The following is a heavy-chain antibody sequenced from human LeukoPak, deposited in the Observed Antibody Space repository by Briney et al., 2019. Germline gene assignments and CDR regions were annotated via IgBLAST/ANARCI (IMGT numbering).Heavy chain of an antibody. CDR2: IKEDGSEK. J-gene: IGHJ4*02. V-gene: IGHV3-7*01. D-gene: IGHD3/OR15-3a*01. CDR3: GVDF. CDR1: GFTFSRYW. Sequence: GGSLRLSCAASGFTFSRYWMSWVRQAPGKGLEWVANIKEDGSEKYYVDSVKGRFTISRDDAKNSLYLQMNSLRAEDTAVYYRGVDFWGQGTLVTVSS.